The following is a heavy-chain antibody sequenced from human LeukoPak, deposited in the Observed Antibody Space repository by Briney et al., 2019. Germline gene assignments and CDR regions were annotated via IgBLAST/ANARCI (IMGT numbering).Heavy chain of an antibody. CDR1: GFTFSSYA. Sequence: GGSLRLSCAASGFTFSSYAMSWVRQAPGKGLEWVSAISGSGDSTYYGDSVKGRFTISRDNSKNTLYLQMNSLRAEDTTVYYCAKTRPLDSSSWSHGDYWGQGTLVTVSS. D-gene: IGHD6-13*01. CDR2: ISGSGDST. J-gene: IGHJ4*02. V-gene: IGHV3-23*01. CDR3: AKTRPLDSSSWSHGDY.